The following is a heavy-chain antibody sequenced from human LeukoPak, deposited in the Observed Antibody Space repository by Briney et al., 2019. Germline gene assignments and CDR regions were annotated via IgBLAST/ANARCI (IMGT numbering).Heavy chain of an antibody. D-gene: IGHD3-10*01. CDR3: ARVLRPMASQYYFDY. V-gene: IGHV4-59*01. J-gene: IGHJ4*02. Sequence: PSETLSLTCTVSGGSMSTYYWTWIRQPPGKGLEWIGYIYYSGTTSYNPSLKTRVTISIDTSKNQFSLKLSSVTAADTAVYYCARVLRPMASQYYFDYWGQGTLVTVSS. CDR1: GGSMSTYY. CDR2: IYYSGTT.